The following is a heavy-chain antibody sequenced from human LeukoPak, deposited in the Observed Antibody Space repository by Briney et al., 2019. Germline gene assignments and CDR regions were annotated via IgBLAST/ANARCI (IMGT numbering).Heavy chain of an antibody. V-gene: IGHV3-21*01. CDR3: ARFDILTGYSYA. CDR2: ISSSSSYI. D-gene: IGHD3-9*01. Sequence: GGSLRLSCAASGFTFSSYEMNWVRQAPGKGLEWVSSISSSSSYIYYADSVKGRFTISRDNAKNSLYLQMNSLRAEDTAVYYCARFDILTGYSYAWGQGTLVTVSS. J-gene: IGHJ5*02. CDR1: GFTFSSYE.